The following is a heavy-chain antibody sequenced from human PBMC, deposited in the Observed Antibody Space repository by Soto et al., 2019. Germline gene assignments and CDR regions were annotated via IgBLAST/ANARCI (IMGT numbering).Heavy chain of an antibody. D-gene: IGHD2-2*01. CDR2: MNPNSGNT. J-gene: IGHJ4*02. Sequence: GASVKVSCKSSGYTFSMSGISWVRQAPGQGLEWMGWMNPNSGNTGYAQKFQGRVTMTRNTSISTAYMELSSLRSEDTAVYYCAREAAALGNDYWGQGTMVTVSS. CDR1: GYTFSMSG. CDR3: AREAAALGNDY. V-gene: IGHV1-8*01.